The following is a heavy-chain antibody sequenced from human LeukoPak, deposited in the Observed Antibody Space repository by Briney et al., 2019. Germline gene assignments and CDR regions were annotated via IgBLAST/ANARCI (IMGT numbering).Heavy chain of an antibody. CDR2: IGTAGDT. CDR1: GFTFSSHD. J-gene: IGHJ4*02. CDR3: ARGMEEDDYGDYAGDYYFDY. Sequence: PGGSLRLSCAASGFTFSSHDMHWVRQATGKGLEWVSAIGTAGDTYYPGSVKGRFTISRENAKNSLYLQMNSLRAGDTAVYYCARGMEEDDYGDYAGDYYFDYWGQGTLVTVSS. D-gene: IGHD4-17*01. V-gene: IGHV3-13*01.